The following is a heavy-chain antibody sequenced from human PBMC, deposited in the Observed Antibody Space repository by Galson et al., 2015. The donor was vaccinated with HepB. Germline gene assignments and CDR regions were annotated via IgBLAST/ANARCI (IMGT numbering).Heavy chain of an antibody. J-gene: IGHJ3*02. CDR2: INAGNGNT. V-gene: IGHV1-3*01. D-gene: IGHD6-13*01. CDR3: ARSAYSSSWPVDYWGQGTLYRIAARAGAFDI. Sequence: SVKVSCKASGYTFTSYAMRWVRQAPGQRLEWMGWINAGNGNTKYSQKFQGRVTITRDTSASTAYMELSSLRSEDTAVYYCARSAYSSSWPVDYWGQGTLYRIAARAGAFDIWGQGTMVTVSS. CDR1: GYTFTSYA.